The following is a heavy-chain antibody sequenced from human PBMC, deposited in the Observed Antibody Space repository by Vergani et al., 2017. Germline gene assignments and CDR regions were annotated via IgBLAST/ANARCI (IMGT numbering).Heavy chain of an antibody. V-gene: IGHV4-59*01. CDR1: GGSISSYY. Sequence: QVQLQGSGPGLVKPSETLSLTCTVSGGSISSYYWSWIRQPPGKGLEWIGYIYYSGSTNYNPSLKSRVTISVDTSKNQFSLKLSSVTAADTAVYYCAREGEYSSSWYRAFDIWGQGTMVTVSS. D-gene: IGHD6-13*01. CDR2: IYYSGST. CDR3: AREGEYSSSWYRAFDI. J-gene: IGHJ3*02.